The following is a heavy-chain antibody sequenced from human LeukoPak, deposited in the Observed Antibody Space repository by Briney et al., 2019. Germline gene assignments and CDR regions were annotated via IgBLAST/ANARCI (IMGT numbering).Heavy chain of an antibody. D-gene: IGHD3-3*01. CDR1: GFTFSSYA. V-gene: IGHV3-23*01. J-gene: IGHJ3*02. CDR2: ISGSGGST. CDR3: ATVPGDYDFWSGYYTPPLIFDI. Sequence: GGSLRLSCAASGFTFSSYAITWVRQAPGKGLEWISAISGSGGSTYYADSVKGRFTISRDNSKSTLYLQMNSLRVEDTAVYYCATVPGDYDFWSGYYTPPLIFDIWGQGTMVTVSS.